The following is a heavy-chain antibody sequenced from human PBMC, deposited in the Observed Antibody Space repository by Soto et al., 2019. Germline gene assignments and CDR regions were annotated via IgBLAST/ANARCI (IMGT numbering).Heavy chain of an antibody. CDR1: GFTFTRYS. J-gene: IGHJ4*02. V-gene: IGHV3-21*06. Sequence: GGSLILSCAASGFTFTRYSMNWVRQAQGKGLEWVSSISSTTNYIYYGDSMKGRFTISRDNAKNSLYLEMNSLRAEDTAVYYCARESEDLTSNFDYWGQGTLVTVSS. CDR3: ARESEDLTSNFDY. CDR2: ISSTTNYI.